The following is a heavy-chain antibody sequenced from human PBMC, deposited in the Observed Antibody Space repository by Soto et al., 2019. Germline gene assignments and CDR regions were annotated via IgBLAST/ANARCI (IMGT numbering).Heavy chain of an antibody. J-gene: IGHJ4*02. CDR1: GFTFSSYW. CDR3: ARENYSQFDH. D-gene: IGHD4-4*01. CDR2: IREDGSEN. V-gene: IGHV3-7*01. Sequence: GGSLRLSCAASGFTFSSYWMSWVRQVPGKGLELVANIREDGSENYYVDSVKGRFTISRDNARNSLYLQMNSLRAEDTAVYFCARENYSQFDHWGQGALVTVSS.